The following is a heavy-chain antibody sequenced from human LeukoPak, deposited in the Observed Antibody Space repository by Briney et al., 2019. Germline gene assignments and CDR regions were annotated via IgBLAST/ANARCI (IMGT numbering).Heavy chain of an antibody. CDR1: GYSISSGYY. Sequence: SETLSLTCTVSGYSISSGYYWGWVRRPPGKGLEWIGSIYHSGSTYYNPSLKSRVTISVDTSKNQFSLKLSSVTAADTAVYYCARAMDYYDSSGYYGNFDYWGQGTLVTVSS. D-gene: IGHD3-22*01. J-gene: IGHJ4*02. CDR2: IYHSGST. CDR3: ARAMDYYDSSGYYGNFDY. V-gene: IGHV4-38-2*02.